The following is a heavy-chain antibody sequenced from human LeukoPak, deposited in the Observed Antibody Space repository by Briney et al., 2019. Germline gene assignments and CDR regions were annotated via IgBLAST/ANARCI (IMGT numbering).Heavy chain of an antibody. D-gene: IGHD2-8*02. CDR2: IKSDGTTT. CDR3: ARSCTSDCSHKAPADY. CDR1: GFTFSDYW. V-gene: IGHV3-74*01. J-gene: IGHJ4*02. Sequence: GGSLRLSCAASGFTFSDYWMHWVRQAPGKGLVWVSRIKSDGTTTNYADSVKGRFTISRDNAKNTLYMEMNSLRVEDTAVYYCARSCTSDCSHKAPADYWGQGTLVTVSS.